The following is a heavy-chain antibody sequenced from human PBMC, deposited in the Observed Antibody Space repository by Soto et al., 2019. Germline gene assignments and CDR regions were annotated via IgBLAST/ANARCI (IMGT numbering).Heavy chain of an antibody. CDR2: ISYDGSNK. J-gene: IGHJ4*02. CDR1: GFTFSSYG. V-gene: IGHV3-30*18. Sequence: GGSLRLSCAASGFTFSSYGMHWVRQAPGKGLEWVAVISYDGSNKYYADSVKGRFTISRDNSKNTLYLQMNSLRAEDTAVYYCAKSYNWNYGPLDYWGQGTLVTVSS. CDR3: AKSYNWNYGPLDY. D-gene: IGHD1-7*01.